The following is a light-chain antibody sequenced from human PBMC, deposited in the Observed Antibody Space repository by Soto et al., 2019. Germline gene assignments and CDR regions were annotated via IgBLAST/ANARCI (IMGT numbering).Light chain of an antibody. CDR1: QSISRY. CDR3: QQYNTYSSWT. Sequence: DIQLTQSPSTLSVSVGDRVTITCRASQSISRYLGWYQQKPGKAPKLLIYDASTLESGVPSRFSGSGSGTEFTLTISSLQADDFATYYCQQYNTYSSWTFGQGTKVDIK. J-gene: IGKJ1*01. V-gene: IGKV1-5*01. CDR2: DAS.